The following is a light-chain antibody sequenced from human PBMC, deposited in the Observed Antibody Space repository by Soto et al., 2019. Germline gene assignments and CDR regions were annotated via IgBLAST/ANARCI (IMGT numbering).Light chain of an antibody. V-gene: IGKV1-17*01. J-gene: IGKJ1*01. CDR3: LQHHDYPRT. CDR2: DAS. Sequence: DIQMTQSPSSLSASVGDRVTITCRASRAVGNDFGWYQQKPGKAPKRLIYDASTLQGGVPSRFSGSRSGTEFTLTISGLQPEDFATYYCLQHHDYPRTFGQGTKVEVK. CDR1: RAVGND.